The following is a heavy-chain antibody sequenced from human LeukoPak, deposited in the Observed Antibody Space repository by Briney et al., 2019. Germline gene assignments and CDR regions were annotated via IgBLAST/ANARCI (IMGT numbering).Heavy chain of an antibody. Sequence: SETLSLTCTVSGGSISSYYWSWIRQPPGKGLEWIGYIYYSGSTNYNPSLKSRVTISVDTSKNQFSLKLSSVTAADTAVYYCARVGFYGSGSYYNDYWGQGTLVTVSS. CDR3: ARVGFYGSGSYYNDY. D-gene: IGHD3-10*01. CDR1: GGSISSYY. V-gene: IGHV4-59*01. CDR2: IYYSGST. J-gene: IGHJ4*02.